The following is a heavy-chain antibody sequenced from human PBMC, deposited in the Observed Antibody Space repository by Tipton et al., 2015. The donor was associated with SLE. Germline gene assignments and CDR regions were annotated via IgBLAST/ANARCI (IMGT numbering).Heavy chain of an antibody. Sequence: TLSLTCTVSSASIGSHHWTWIRQPPGKGLEWIGNIFYSGGTNYSPFLNSRITISVDTSKNQLSLNVISMTAADTAVYYCARLAVAGMWYYFDFWGQGAPVTVSS. CDR2: IFYSGGT. CDR3: ARLAVAGMWYYFDF. V-gene: IGHV4-59*11. J-gene: IGHJ4*02. CDR1: SASIGSHH. D-gene: IGHD6-19*01.